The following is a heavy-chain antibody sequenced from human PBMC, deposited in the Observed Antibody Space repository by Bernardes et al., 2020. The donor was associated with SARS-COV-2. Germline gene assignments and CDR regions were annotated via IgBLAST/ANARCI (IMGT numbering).Heavy chain of an antibody. J-gene: IGHJ6*02. CDR1: GYTFTGYY. D-gene: IGHD5-18*01. CDR3: ARDPSPIQLWFKSYYYGMDV. Sequence: ASVKVSCKASGYTFTGYYMHWVRQAPGQGLEWMGWINPNSGGTNYAQKFQGWVTMTRDTSISTAYMELSRLRSDDTAVYYCARDPSPIQLWFKSYYYGMDVWGQGTTVTVSS. CDR2: INPNSGGT. V-gene: IGHV1-2*04.